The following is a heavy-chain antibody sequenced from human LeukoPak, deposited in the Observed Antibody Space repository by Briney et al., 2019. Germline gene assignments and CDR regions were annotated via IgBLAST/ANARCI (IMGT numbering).Heavy chain of an antibody. D-gene: IGHD3-22*01. J-gene: IGHJ5*02. V-gene: IGHV1-69*01. CDR2: IIPIFGTA. Sequence: SVKVSCKASGGTFSSYAISWVRQAPGQGLEWMGGIIPIFGTANYAQKFQGRVTITADESTSTAYMELSSLRSEDTAVYYCASQRRHSSGYSAGVWFDPWGQGTLVTVSS. CDR1: GGTFSSYA. CDR3: ASQRRHSSGYSAGVWFDP.